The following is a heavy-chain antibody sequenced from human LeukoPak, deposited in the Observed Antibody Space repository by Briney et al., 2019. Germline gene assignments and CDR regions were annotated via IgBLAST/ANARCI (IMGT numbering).Heavy chain of an antibody. CDR2: IIPIFGTA. V-gene: IGHV1-69*05. Sequence: SVKVSCKASGGTFSSYAISWVRQAPGQGLEWMGGIIPIFGTANYAQKFQGRVTITTDESTSTAYMELSSLRSEDTAVYYCARGPRYYDSSGPGLYFDLWGRGTLVTVSS. CDR3: ARGPRYYDSSGPGLYFDL. J-gene: IGHJ2*01. CDR1: GGTFSSYA. D-gene: IGHD3-22*01.